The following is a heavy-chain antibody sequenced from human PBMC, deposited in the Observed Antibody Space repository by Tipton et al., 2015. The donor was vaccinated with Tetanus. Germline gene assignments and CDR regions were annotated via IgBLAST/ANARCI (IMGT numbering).Heavy chain of an antibody. D-gene: IGHD6-25*01. CDR1: GYSFNTYW. CDR3: ARHSSPSSIAARQDY. J-gene: IGHJ4*02. V-gene: IGHV5-51*01. CDR2: IWPDDSET. Sequence: MQLVQSGAEVKKPGESLKISCKGSGYSFNTYWIAWVRQMPGRGLEWMGVIWPDDSETRYSPSFQGQVTLSVDKSISTAYLQWSSLGASDTAMYYCARHSSPSSIAARQDYWGQGTLVTVSS.